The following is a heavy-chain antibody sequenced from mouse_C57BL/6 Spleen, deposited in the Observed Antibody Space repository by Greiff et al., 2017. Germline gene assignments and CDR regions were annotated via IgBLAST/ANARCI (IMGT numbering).Heavy chain of an antibody. V-gene: IGHV14-3*01. CDR3: ASDYYGSSYGWFAD. CDR1: GFNIKNTY. D-gene: IGHD1-1*01. J-gene: IGHJ3*01. CDR2: IDPANGNT. Sequence: EVKLQESVAELVRPGASVKLSCTASGFNIKNTYMHWVKQRPEQGLEWIGRIDPANGNTKYAPKFQGKATIAADTSSNTAYLQLSSLTSEDTAIYYCASDYYGSSYGWFADWGKGTLVTVSA.